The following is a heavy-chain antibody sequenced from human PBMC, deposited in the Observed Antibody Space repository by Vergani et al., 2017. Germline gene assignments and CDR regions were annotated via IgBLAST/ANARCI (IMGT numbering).Heavy chain of an antibody. J-gene: IGHJ4*02. CDR2: ISGSGGFT. D-gene: IGHD5-12*01. Sequence: EVQLLESGGNLVQPGGSLRLSCAASGFPFTNFAMTWVRQAPGEGLEWVSGISGSGGFTYYADSVKGRFTISRDNSKNTLHLQMNSLRADDTAVYYCTKGSRGYTGYFFDYWGQGTLATVSS. V-gene: IGHV3-23*01. CDR3: TKGSRGYTGYFFDY. CDR1: GFPFTNFA.